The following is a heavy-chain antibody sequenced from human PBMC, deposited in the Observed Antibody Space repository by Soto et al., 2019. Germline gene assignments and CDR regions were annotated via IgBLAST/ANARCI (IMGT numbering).Heavy chain of an antibody. Sequence: ASVKVSCKASGYTFTRYTMNWVRQAPGQRLEWMGWINPDNGNTKSSQKFQDRVIITRDTSASTAYMDLSSLRSEDTAVYYCAGWIAKGQRGPWGQGTLVTVSS. J-gene: IGHJ5*02. V-gene: IGHV1-3*01. CDR3: AGWIAKGQRGP. D-gene: IGHD2-21*01. CDR2: INPDNGNT. CDR1: GYTFTRYT.